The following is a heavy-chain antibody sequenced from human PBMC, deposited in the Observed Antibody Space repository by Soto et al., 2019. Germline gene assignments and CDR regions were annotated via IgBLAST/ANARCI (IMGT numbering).Heavy chain of an antibody. CDR2: IYSGGST. D-gene: IGHD3-22*01. Sequence: GSLRLSCAASGFTVSSNYMSWVRQAPGKGLEWVSVIYSGGSTYYADSVKGRFTISRDNSKNTLYLQMNSLRAEDTALYYCAPYYYDTSGYNYIGFRHFDFWGQGTLVTVSS. J-gene: IGHJ4*02. V-gene: IGHV3-66*01. CDR1: GFTVSSNY. CDR3: APYYYDTSGYNYIGFRHFDF.